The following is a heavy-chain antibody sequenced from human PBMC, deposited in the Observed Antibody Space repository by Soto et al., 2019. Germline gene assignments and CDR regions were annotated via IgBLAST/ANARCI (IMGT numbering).Heavy chain of an antibody. CDR2: MNPNSGNT. Sequence: QVQLVQSGAEVKKPGASVKVSCKASGYTFTSYDINWVRQATGQGLEWMGWMNPNSGNTGYAQKFQGRVTMTRNTSISTAYMELSSLRSEDTAVYYCATGAVYYYYYYMDVWGKGTTVTVSS. CDR3: ATGAVYYYYYYMDV. J-gene: IGHJ6*03. V-gene: IGHV1-8*01. CDR1: GYTFTSYD. D-gene: IGHD6-19*01.